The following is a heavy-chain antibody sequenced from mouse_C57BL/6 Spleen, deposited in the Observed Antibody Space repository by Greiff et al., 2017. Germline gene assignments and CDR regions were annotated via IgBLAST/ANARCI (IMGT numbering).Heavy chain of an antibody. J-gene: IGHJ1*03. CDR3: ARRVIVTTVVAHWYFDV. CDR1: GYTFTSYW. CDR2: IDPSDSYT. V-gene: IGHV1-69*01. D-gene: IGHD1-1*01. Sequence: QVQLQQPGAELVMPGASVKLSCKASGYTFTSYWMHWVKQRPGQGLEWIGEIDPSDSYTNYNQKFKGKSTLTVDKSSSTAYMQLSSLTSEDSAVYYCARRVIVTTVVAHWYFDVWGTGTTVTVSS.